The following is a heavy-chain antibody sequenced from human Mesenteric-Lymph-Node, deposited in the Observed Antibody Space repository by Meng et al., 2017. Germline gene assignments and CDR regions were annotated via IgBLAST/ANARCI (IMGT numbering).Heavy chain of an antibody. CDR2: VNPNSGGP. CDR3: ARGPSYGLKYYFDF. Sequence: VEQVESWAEVKKPGASVNVSWKASGHTFTAYYMHWVRQAPGQGLEWMGWVNPNSGGPNYAQKFQGRVTMTRDTSISTAYMELSRLRSDDTAVYYCARGPSYGLKYYFDFWGQGTVVTVSS. V-gene: IGHV1-2*02. D-gene: IGHD5-18*01. J-gene: IGHJ4*02. CDR1: GHTFTAYY.